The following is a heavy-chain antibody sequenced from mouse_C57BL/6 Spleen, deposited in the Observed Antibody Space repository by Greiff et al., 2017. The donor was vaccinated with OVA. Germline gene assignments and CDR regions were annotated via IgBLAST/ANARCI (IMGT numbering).Heavy chain of an antibody. V-gene: IGHV1-15*01. J-gene: IGHJ2*01. Sequence: QVQLQQSGAELVRPGASVTLSCKASGYTFTDYEMHWVKQTPVHGLEWIGAIDPETGGTAYNQKFKGKAILTADKSPSTAYMELRSLTSEDSAVYYCTVDSSGPYYFDYWGQGTTLTVSS. CDR2: IDPETGGT. D-gene: IGHD3-2*02. CDR1: GYTFTDYE. CDR3: TVDSSGPYYFDY.